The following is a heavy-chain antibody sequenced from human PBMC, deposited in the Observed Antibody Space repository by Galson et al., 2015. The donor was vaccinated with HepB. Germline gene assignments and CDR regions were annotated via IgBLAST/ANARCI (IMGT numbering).Heavy chain of an antibody. CDR3: ARGGGNSKPGDY. V-gene: IGHV4-34*01. D-gene: IGHD4-23*01. CDR2: INHSGST. J-gene: IGHJ4*02. Sequence: ETLSLTCAVYGGSFSGYYWSWIRQPPGKGLEWIGEINHSGSTNYNPSLKSRVTISVDASKNQFSLKLSSVTAADTAVYYCARGGGNSKPGDYWGQGTLVTVSS. CDR1: GGSFSGYY.